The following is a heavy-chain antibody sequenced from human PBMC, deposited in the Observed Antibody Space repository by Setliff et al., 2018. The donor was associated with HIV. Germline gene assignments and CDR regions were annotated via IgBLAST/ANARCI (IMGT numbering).Heavy chain of an antibody. J-gene: IGHJ4*02. V-gene: IGHV1-18*01. CDR1: GYTFTSYG. Sequence: GASVMVSCKASGYTFTSYGISWVRQAPGLGLEWMGWISAYNGHTNYAQKLHGRVTMTTDTSTSTAYMELRSLRSDDTAVYYCARGYSSSWYNYWGQGTLVTVSS. D-gene: IGHD6-13*01. CDR2: ISAYNGHT. CDR3: ARGYSSSWYNY.